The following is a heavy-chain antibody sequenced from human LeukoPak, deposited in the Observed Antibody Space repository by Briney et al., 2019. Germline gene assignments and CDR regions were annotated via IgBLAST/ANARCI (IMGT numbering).Heavy chain of an antibody. CDR3: AKDSDYDFWSGTDY. D-gene: IGHD3-3*01. Sequence: GGSLRLSCAASGFTFSNYGMHWVRQAPGKGLEWVAFIRYDGSNKYYADSVKGRFTISRDNSKNTLYLQMNSLRAEDTAVYYCAKDSDYDFWSGTDYWGQGTLVTVSS. CDR1: GFTFSNYG. CDR2: IRYDGSNK. V-gene: IGHV3-30*02. J-gene: IGHJ4*02.